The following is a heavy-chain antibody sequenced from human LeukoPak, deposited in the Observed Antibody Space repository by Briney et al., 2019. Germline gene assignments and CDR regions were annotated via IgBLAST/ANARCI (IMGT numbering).Heavy chain of an antibody. CDR2: ISYSGIT. J-gene: IGHJ4*02. V-gene: IGHV4-59*01. D-gene: IGHD6-19*01. CDR1: GGSISSYY. CDR3: TRTTPGSGWYDY. Sequence: PSETLSLTCTVSGGSISSYYWSWTRQPPGKGLEWIGYISYSGITNYNPSLKSRVTISVDTSKKQISLRLTSVTAADTAVYYCTRTTPGSGWYDYWGQGTLVTVSS.